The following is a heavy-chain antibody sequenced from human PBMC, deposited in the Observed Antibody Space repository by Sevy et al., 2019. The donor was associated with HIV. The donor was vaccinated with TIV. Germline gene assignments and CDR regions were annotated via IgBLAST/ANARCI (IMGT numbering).Heavy chain of an antibody. V-gene: IGHV4-39*01. D-gene: IGHD4-17*01. CDR2: IYYSGST. J-gene: IGHJ3*02. CDR1: GGSISSSSYY. CDR3: ARQATVVRASFDI. Sequence: SETLSLTCTVSGGSISSSSYYWGWIRQPPGKGLEWIGSIYYSGSTYYNPSLKSRVTISVDTSKNQFSLKLSSVTAADTAVYYCARQATVVRASFDIWGQRTMVTVSS.